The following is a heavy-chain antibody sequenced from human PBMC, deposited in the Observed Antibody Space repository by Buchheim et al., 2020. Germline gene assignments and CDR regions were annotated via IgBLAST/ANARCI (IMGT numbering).Heavy chain of an antibody. CDR1: GGSISSGDYY. V-gene: IGHV4-30-4*01. Sequence: QVQLQESGPGLVKPSQTLSLTCTVSGGSISSGDYYWSWIRQPPGKGLEWVGYIFYIGSTYYNPSLKSRVTISVDTSKNQFSLKLSSVTAADTAVYYCARGRGNRYYYDSSGTAYFDYWGQGTL. J-gene: IGHJ4*02. D-gene: IGHD3-22*01. CDR2: IFYIGST. CDR3: ARGRGNRYYYDSSGTAYFDY.